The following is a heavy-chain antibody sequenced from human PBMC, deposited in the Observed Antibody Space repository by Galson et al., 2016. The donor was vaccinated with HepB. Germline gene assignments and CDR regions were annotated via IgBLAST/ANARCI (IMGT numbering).Heavy chain of an antibody. CDR2: ISPSNGHT. J-gene: IGHJ4*02. V-gene: IGHV1-18*01. D-gene: IGHD3-10*01. Sequence: SVKVSCKASGYTFITYGFTWVRQAPGQGLEWMGWISPSNGHTNYAQILQGRLSLTTDPSTSTAYMTVSSMRSDDTAVYYCARADGYGSGSYNVYWGKGTLVTVSS. CDR3: ARADGYGSGSYNVY. CDR1: GYTFITYG.